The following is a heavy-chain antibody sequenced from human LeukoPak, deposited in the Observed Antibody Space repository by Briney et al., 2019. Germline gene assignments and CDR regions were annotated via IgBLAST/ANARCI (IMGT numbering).Heavy chain of an antibody. CDR3: ARLPTGYPNWFDP. CDR2: IYYSGST. Sequence: SETLSLTCTVSGGSISSSSYYWGWIRQPPGKGLEWIGSIYYSGSTYYNPSFQSRVTISVDTSKNQFSLKVASVTAADTTVYYCARLPTGYPNWFDPWGQGTLVTVSS. CDR1: GGSISSSSYY. V-gene: IGHV4-39*01. D-gene: IGHD3-9*01. J-gene: IGHJ5*02.